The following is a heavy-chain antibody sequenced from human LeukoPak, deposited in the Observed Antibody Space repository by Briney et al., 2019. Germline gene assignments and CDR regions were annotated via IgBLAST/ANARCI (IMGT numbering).Heavy chain of an antibody. J-gene: IGHJ3*02. D-gene: IGHD2/OR15-2a*01. CDR1: GYTFTSYY. CDR2: INPSGGST. Sequence: GASVKVSCKASGYTFTSYYMHWVRQAPGQGLEWMGIINPSGGSTSYAQKFQGRVTMTRDTSTSTVYMELSSLRSEDTAVYYCAREGNSWGGERVHFDIWGQGTMVTVSS. CDR3: AREGNSWGGERVHFDI. V-gene: IGHV1-46*01.